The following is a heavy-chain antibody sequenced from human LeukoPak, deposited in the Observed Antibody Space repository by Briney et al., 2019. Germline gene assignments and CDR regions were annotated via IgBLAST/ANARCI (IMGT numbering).Heavy chain of an antibody. CDR2: IYTSGST. CDR3: AGGYYYDSSGYRFDY. CDR1: GGSISSYY. J-gene: IGHJ4*02. D-gene: IGHD3-22*01. Sequence: SETLSLTCTVSGGSISSYYWSWIRQPAGKGLEWIGRIYTSGSTNYNPSLKSRVTMSVDTSKNKFSLKLSSVTAADTAVYYCAGGYYYDSSGYRFDYWGQGTLVTVSS. V-gene: IGHV4-4*07.